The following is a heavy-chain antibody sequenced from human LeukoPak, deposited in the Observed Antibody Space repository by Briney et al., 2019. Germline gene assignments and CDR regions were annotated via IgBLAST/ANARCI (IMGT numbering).Heavy chain of an antibody. CDR2: IIPILGIA. V-gene: IGHV1-69*04. J-gene: IGHJ3*02. Sequence: SVKVSCKASGGTFSSYAISWVRQAPGQGLEWMGRIIPILGIANDAQKFQGRVTITADKSTSTAYMELSSLRSEDTAVYYCARLVYCSGGSCYSPGAFDIWGQGTMVTVSS. CDR1: GGTFSSYA. CDR3: ARLVYCSGGSCYSPGAFDI. D-gene: IGHD2-15*01.